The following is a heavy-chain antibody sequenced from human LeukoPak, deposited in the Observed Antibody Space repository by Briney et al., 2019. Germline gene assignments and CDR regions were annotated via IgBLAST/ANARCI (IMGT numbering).Heavy chain of an antibody. V-gene: IGHV3-23*01. CDR2: ISGSGGST. CDR3: AKDLRYGIAAAGTVSVNWFDP. D-gene: IGHD6-13*01. Sequence: PGGSLRLSCAASGFTFSSYAMSWVRQAPGKGLEWVSAISGSGGSTYYADSVKGRFTISRDNSKNTLYLQMNSLRAEDTAVYYCAKDLRYGIAAAGTVSVNWFDPWGQGTQVTVSS. CDR1: GFTFSSYA. J-gene: IGHJ5*02.